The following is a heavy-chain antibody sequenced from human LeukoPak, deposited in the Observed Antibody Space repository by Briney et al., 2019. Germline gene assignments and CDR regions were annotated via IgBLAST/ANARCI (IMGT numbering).Heavy chain of an antibody. Sequence: GVSVKVSCKASGYTFTSYGISWVRQAPGQGLEWMGWISAYNGNTNYAQKLQGRVTMTTDTSTSTAYMELRSLRSDDTAVYYCAREGDGDYEDYFDYWGQGTLITVSS. CDR1: GYTFTSYG. J-gene: IGHJ4*02. V-gene: IGHV1-18*01. CDR3: AREGDGDYEDYFDY. CDR2: ISAYNGNT. D-gene: IGHD4-17*01.